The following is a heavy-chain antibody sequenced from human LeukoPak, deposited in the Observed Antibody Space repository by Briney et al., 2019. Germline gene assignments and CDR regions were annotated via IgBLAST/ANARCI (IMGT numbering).Heavy chain of an antibody. V-gene: IGHV4-4*02. D-gene: IGHD3-22*01. CDR1: GGSISSSNW. Sequence: PSGTLSLTCAVSGGSISSSNWWSWVRQPPGKGLEWIGEIYHSGSTNYNPSLKSRVTISVDKSKNQFSLKLSSVTAADTAVYYCARDFSGEVYYYDSSGYYSGFDPWGQGTLVTVSS. CDR2: IYHSGST. J-gene: IGHJ5*02. CDR3: ARDFSGEVYYYDSSGYYSGFDP.